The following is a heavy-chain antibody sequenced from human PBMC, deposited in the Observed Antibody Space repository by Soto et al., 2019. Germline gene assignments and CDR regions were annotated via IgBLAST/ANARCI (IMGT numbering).Heavy chain of an antibody. Sequence: QVQLQESGPGLVKPSQTLSLTCTVSGGSISSGGYYWSWIRQHPGKGLEWIGYIYYSGSTYYNPSLKSRVTISVDTSKNQFSLKLSSVTAADTAVYYCARDTPFDGSGYPRGTFDIWVQGTMVTVSS. CDR3: ARDTPFDGSGYPRGTFDI. J-gene: IGHJ3*02. D-gene: IGHD3-22*01. V-gene: IGHV4-31*03. CDR2: IYYSGST. CDR1: GGSISSGGYY.